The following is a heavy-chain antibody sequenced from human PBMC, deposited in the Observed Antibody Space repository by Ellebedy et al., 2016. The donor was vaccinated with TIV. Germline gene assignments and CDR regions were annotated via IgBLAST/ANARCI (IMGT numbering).Heavy chain of an antibody. J-gene: IGHJ4*02. D-gene: IGHD3-10*01. CDR1: GFSFRNFA. CDR3: TEFMWFGDLLTDN. Sequence: GGSLRLSXTASGFSFRNFAMSWVRQASGKGLEWISGISGNGGSTYYAKSVKGRFTISRDNSKSTVYLQMNALGAEDTAVYYCTEFMWFGDLLTDNWGQGTLVTVSS. CDR2: ISGNGGST. V-gene: IGHV3-23*01.